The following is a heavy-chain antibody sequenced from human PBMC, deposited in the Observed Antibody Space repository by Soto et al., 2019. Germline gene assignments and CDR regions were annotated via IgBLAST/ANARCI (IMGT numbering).Heavy chain of an antibody. CDR2: IIPIFGTA. CDR3: ARDRSFYDFWSGRDNRHYYYGMDV. CDR1: GGTFSSYA. J-gene: IGHJ6*02. D-gene: IGHD3-3*01. V-gene: IGHV1-69*13. Sequence: ASVKVSCKASGGTFSSYAISWVRQAPGQGLEWMGGIIPIFGTANYAQKFQGRVTITADESTSTAYMELSSLRSEDTAVYYCARDRSFYDFWSGRDNRHYYYGMDVWGQGTTVTVSS.